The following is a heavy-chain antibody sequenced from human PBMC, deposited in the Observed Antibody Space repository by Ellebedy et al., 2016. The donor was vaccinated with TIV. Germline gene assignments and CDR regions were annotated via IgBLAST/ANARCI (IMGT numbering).Heavy chain of an antibody. CDR2: ISYSGST. CDR1: GGSISSSSYY. J-gene: IGHJ4*02. V-gene: IGHV4-39*01. Sequence: SETLSLXXTVFGGSISSSSYYWVWIRQPPGTRLEWIASISYSGSTYYNPSLKSRVTVSVDTSNNQFSLKLSSVTAADTAVYYCARQGDYGSGTNYVGEDYWGQGTLVTVSS. D-gene: IGHD3-10*01. CDR3: ARQGDYGSGTNYVGEDY.